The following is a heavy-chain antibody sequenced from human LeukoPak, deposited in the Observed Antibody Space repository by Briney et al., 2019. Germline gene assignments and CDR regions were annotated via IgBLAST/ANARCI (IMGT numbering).Heavy chain of an antibody. CDR1: GFTFSNAW. V-gene: IGHV3-15*01. J-gene: IGHJ5*02. CDR2: IKSKTDGGTT. D-gene: IGHD6-13*01. CDR3: RRGINHRLAALGQNWFDP. Sequence: GGSLRLSCAASGFTFSNAWMSWVRQAPGKGLEWVGRIKSKTDGGTTDYAAPVKGRFTISRDDSKNTLYLQMDSLKTEDTAVYYCRRGINHRLAALGQNWFDPWGQGTLVTVSS.